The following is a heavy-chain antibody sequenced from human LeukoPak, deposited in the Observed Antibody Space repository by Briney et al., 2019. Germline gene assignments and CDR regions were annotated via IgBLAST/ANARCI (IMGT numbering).Heavy chain of an antibody. CDR3: ARGPNKSDGGNSGSAWFDP. Sequence: GASVKVSSKASGYTFTTYDLNWVRQAPGHGLEWMGWMNPKSGNTSYAQKFQGRVTMTRNTSISTAYMELSSLRSEDTAVYYCARGPNKSDGGNSGSAWFDPWGQGTLVTVSS. D-gene: IGHD4-23*01. CDR1: GYTFTTYD. V-gene: IGHV1-8*01. J-gene: IGHJ5*02. CDR2: MNPKSGNT.